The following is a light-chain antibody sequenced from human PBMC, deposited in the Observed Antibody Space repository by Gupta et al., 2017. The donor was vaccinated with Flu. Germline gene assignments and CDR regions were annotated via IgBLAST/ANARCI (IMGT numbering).Light chain of an antibody. CDR1: QSLLYSYGNTY. Sequence: VVVTQSPLSLAVTLGQPASISCRSSQSLLYSYGNTYLSWFHQRPGQSPRRLISKVSERDSGVPDRFSGSGSGTDFTLKISRVEAEDVGVYYCMQGTHWPRAFGQGTKVEI. J-gene: IGKJ1*01. CDR2: KVS. CDR3: MQGTHWPRA. V-gene: IGKV2-30*01.